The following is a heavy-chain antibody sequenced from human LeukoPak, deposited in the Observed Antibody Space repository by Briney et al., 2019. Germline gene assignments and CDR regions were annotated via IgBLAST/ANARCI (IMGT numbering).Heavy chain of an antibody. CDR1: GFTFSSHA. CDR2: ISYDGSNK. D-gene: IGHD2-2*01. V-gene: IGHV3-30*04. CDR3: ARVACSSTSGGYDAFDM. J-gene: IGHJ3*02. Sequence: SGGSLRLSCAASGFTFSSHAMHWVRQAPGKGLEWVAVISYDGSNKYYADSVKGRFTISRDNSKNTLYLQMNSLRAEDTAVYYCARVACSSTSGGYDAFDMWGQGTMVSVSS.